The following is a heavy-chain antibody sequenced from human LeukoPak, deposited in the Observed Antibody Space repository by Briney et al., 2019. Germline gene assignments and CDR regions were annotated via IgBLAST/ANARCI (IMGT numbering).Heavy chain of an antibody. CDR3: SRKAPLTDY. J-gene: IGHJ4*02. D-gene: IGHD3-9*01. V-gene: IGHV3-49*04. CDR1: GFIFNTYS. Sequence: GGSLRLSCTASGFIFNTYSMTWVRQAPGKGLEWVGFIRSKAYGGTTEYAASVKGRFTISRDDSKSIAYLQMNSLKTEDTAVYYCSRKAPLTDYWGQGTLVTVSS. CDR2: IRSKAYGGTT.